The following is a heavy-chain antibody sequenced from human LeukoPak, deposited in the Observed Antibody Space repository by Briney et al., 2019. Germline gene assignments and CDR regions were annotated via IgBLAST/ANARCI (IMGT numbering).Heavy chain of an antibody. CDR1: GDSIRSSSYY. CDR3: ASGMIVVAPFDY. J-gene: IGHJ4*02. Sequence: SETLSLTCTLSGDSIRSSSYYWGWIRQPPGKGLEWIGSVYYSGSTYYNPSLKSRVTISVDTSKNQFSLKLSSVTAADTAVYYCASGMIVVAPFDYWGQGTLVTVSP. D-gene: IGHD3-22*01. V-gene: IGHV4-39*07. CDR2: VYYSGST.